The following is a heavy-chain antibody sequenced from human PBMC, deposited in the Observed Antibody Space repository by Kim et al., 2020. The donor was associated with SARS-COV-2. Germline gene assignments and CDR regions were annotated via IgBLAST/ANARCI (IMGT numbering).Heavy chain of an antibody. V-gene: IGHV4-39*07. J-gene: IGHJ4*02. CDR2: IYYSGST. CDR1: GGSISSSSYY. CDR3: ARVYYDSSMQFDY. D-gene: IGHD3-22*01. Sequence: SETLSLTCTVSGGSISSSSYYWGWIRQPPGKGLEWIGSIYYSGSTYYNPSLKSRVTISVDTSKNQFSLKLSSVTAADTAVYYCARVYYDSSMQFDYWGQGTLVTVSS.